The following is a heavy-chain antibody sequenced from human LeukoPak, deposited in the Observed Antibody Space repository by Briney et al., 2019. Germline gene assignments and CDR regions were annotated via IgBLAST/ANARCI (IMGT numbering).Heavy chain of an antibody. CDR2: ISYDGGNK. V-gene: IGHV3-30-3*01. J-gene: IGHJ4*02. CDR3: AKDLGMAGDQLLWLDRFDY. Sequence: GGSLRLSCAASGFTFSSYTMHWVRQAPGKGLEWVAVISYDGGNKYYAHSVKGRFTISRDNSKNTLYLQMNSLRAEDTAVYYCAKDLGMAGDQLLWLDRFDYWGQGTLVTVSS. CDR1: GFTFSSYT. D-gene: IGHD2-2*01.